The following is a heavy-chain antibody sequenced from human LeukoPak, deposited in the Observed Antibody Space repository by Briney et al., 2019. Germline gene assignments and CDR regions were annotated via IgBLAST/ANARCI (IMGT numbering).Heavy chain of an antibody. CDR2: RYYSGST. V-gene: IGHV4-59*12. CDR1: GGSISGYY. Sequence: SETLSLTCTVSGGSISGYYWTWIRQPPGKGLEWIGYRYYSGSTNFNPSLKSRVSMSVDTSKNQFSLKLSSVTAADTAVYYCARFHVGYSSGWNARFDPWGQGTLVTVSS. D-gene: IGHD6-19*01. CDR3: ARFHVGYSSGWNARFDP. J-gene: IGHJ5*02.